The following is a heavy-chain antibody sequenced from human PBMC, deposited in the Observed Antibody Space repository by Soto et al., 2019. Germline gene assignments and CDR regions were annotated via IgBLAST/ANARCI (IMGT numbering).Heavy chain of an antibody. D-gene: IGHD6-19*01. J-gene: IGHJ4*02. V-gene: IGHV3-23*01. CDR3: AKRIAVAGTAYYFDY. CDR1: GFTFSSYG. CDR2: IIGSGGTL. Sequence: GGSLRLSCAASGFTFSSYGMSWVRQAPGKGLEWVSTIIGSGGTLFFADSVKGRFTISRDNSKNTLYLQMNSLRAEDTALYYCAKRIAVAGTAYYFDYWGQGTQVTVSS.